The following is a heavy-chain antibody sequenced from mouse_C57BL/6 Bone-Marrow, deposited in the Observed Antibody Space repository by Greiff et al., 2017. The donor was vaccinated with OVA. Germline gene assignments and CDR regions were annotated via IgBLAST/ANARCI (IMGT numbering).Heavy chain of an antibody. CDR1: GYTFTDYY. CDR2: INPNNGGT. V-gene: IGHV1-26*01. CDR3: ARDGYYGYFDY. D-gene: IGHD2-3*01. J-gene: IGHJ2*01. Sequence: EVQLQQSGPELVKPGASVKISCKASGYTFTDYYMNWVKQSHGKSLEWIGDINPNNGGTSYNQKFKGKATLTVDKSSSTAYMELRSLTSEDSAVYYCARDGYYGYFDYWGQGTTLTVSS.